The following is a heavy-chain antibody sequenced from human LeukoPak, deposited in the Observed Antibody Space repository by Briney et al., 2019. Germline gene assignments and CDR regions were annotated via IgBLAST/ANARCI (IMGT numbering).Heavy chain of an antibody. J-gene: IGHJ5*02. D-gene: IGHD2-15*01. CDR3: ARVSATPTGYCSGGSCWDWFDP. Sequence: ASVKVSCKASGYTFTGYYIHWVRQAPGQGLEWMGWINPNSGGTNYAQKFQGRVTMTRDPSISTAYMELSRLRSDDTAVYYCARVSATPTGYCSGGSCWDWFDPWGQGTLVTVSS. CDR1: GYTFTGYY. CDR2: INPNSGGT. V-gene: IGHV1-2*02.